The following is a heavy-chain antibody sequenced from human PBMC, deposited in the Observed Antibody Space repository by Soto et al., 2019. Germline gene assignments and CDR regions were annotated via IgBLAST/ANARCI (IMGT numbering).Heavy chain of an antibody. Sequence: ASVKVSCKASGYTFTSYGISWVRQAPGQVLEWMGLISAYNGNTNYAKKLQGRVTMTTDTSTSTAYMELTSLRSDDTAVYYCAQGGNPALLPYGGQGTLVTVSS. CDR3: AQGGNPALLPY. D-gene: IGHD2-15*01. V-gene: IGHV1-18*04. CDR1: GYTFTSYG. J-gene: IGHJ4*02. CDR2: ISAYNGNT.